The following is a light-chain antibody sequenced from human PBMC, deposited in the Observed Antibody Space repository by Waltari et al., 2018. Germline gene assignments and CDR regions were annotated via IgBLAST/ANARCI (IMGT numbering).Light chain of an antibody. CDR2: GAS. Sequence: EIVMTQSPATLSVSPGERAILSCRASQRVSSNLAWYQQKPGQAPRLLIYGASTRATGIPARFSGSGSGTEFTLTISSLQSEDFAVYYCQQYNNWPPYTFGQGTKVEIK. CDR3: QQYNNWPPYT. CDR1: QRVSSN. J-gene: IGKJ2*01. V-gene: IGKV3-15*01.